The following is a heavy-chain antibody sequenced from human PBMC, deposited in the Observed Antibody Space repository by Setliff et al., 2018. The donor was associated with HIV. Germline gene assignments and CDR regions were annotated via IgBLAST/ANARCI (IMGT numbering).Heavy chain of an antibody. CDR3: ARAGYDYGDLSGMDV. CDR2: IDPSGAST. J-gene: IGHJ6*02. D-gene: IGHD4-17*01. V-gene: IGHV1-46*01. Sequence: GASVKVSCKASGYTFTNYFMHWVRQAPGQGLEWMGIIDPSGASTNYAQKLQGRLTMTTDTSTSTAYMDLRSLRSDDTAVYYCARAGYDYGDLSGMDVWGQGTTVTVSS. CDR1: GYTFTNYF.